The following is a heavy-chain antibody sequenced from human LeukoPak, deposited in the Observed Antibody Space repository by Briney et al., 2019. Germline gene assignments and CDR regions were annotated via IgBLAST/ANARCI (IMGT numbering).Heavy chain of an antibody. V-gene: IGHV1-46*01. CDR1: GYTFTSYY. Sequence: ASVTVSCKASGYTFTSYYMHWVRQAPGQGLEWMGIINPSGGSTSYAQKFQGRVTMTRDTSTSTVYMELSSLRSEDTAVYYCARVLGGDYATSEAFDIWGQGTMVTVSS. CDR3: ARVLGGDYATSEAFDI. J-gene: IGHJ3*02. D-gene: IGHD4-17*01. CDR2: INPSGGST.